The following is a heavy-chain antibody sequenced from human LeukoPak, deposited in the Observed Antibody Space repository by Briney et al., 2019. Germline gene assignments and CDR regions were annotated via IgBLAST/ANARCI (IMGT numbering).Heavy chain of an antibody. Sequence: GGSLRLSCAASGFTFSTYSMNWVRQAPGKGLEWVSSIISSSSYIYYADSVKGRFTISRDNAKNSLYLQMNSLRAEDTAVYYCARGRITIFGEAPVAAFDIWGQGTMVTVSS. CDR3: ARGRITIFGEAPVAAFDI. V-gene: IGHV3-21*01. CDR1: GFTFSTYS. CDR2: IISSSSYI. J-gene: IGHJ3*02. D-gene: IGHD3-3*01.